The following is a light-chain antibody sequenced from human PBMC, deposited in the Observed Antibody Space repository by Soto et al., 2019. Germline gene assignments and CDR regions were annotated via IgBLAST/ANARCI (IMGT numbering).Light chain of an antibody. CDR1: QSISSY. CDR2: AAS. V-gene: IGKV1-39*01. Sequence: DIQMTQPPSSLSASVGDILTITCRASQSISSYLNWYQQKPGKAPKLLIYAASSLQSGVPSRFSGSGSGTDFTLTISSLQPEDFATYYCQQSYSTPPTFGQGTKVDI. J-gene: IGKJ1*01. CDR3: QQSYSTPPT.